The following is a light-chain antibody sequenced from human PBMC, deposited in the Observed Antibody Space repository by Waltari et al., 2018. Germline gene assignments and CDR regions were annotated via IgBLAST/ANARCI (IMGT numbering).Light chain of an antibody. CDR3: QEYDTLPVT. V-gene: IGKV1-5*03. Sequence: DIQMTPSPSTLSASVGDRVTITCRARQSVKNNLAWYQKKPGKAPKVLIHKASRLESGVPSRFSGSGYGTEFTLTISSLQPDDFATYYCQEYDTLPVTFGGGTKVEIK. CDR2: KAS. CDR1: QSVKNN. J-gene: IGKJ4*01.